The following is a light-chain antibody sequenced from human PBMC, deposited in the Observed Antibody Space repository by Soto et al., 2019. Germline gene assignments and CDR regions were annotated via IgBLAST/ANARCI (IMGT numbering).Light chain of an antibody. Sequence: DIQMTQSPSSLSASVGDRVTITCRASQRICSYLNWYQQKPGKAPKLLIYAAASLQSGVPSRFSGNGSATAFTLTISSLHTEDFATYYCQQSYSTLWTCGQGTKVEIK. CDR3: QQSYSTLWT. J-gene: IGKJ1*01. CDR1: QRICSY. CDR2: AAA. V-gene: IGKV1-39*01.